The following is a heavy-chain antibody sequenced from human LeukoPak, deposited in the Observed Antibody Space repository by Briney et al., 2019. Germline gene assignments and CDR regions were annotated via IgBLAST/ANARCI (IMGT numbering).Heavy chain of an antibody. D-gene: IGHD4-17*01. Sequence: GGSLRLSCAASGSTFTFYAMSWVRQAPGKGLEWVSVISGSGGSTYYADSVKGRFTISRDNSKNTLYLQMDSLRAEDTTVYYCAKDPGSTVTLYWGQGTLVTVSS. CDR3: AKDPGSTVTLY. CDR2: ISGSGGST. J-gene: IGHJ4*02. V-gene: IGHV3-23*01. CDR1: GSTFTFYA.